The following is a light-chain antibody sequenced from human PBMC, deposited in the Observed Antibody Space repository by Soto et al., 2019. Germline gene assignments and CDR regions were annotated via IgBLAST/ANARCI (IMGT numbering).Light chain of an antibody. V-gene: IGLV2-23*02. CDR3: CSYAGGITIYV. CDR2: EVT. Sequence: QSVLTQPASVSGAAGQAITFSCTGTSSDVGSFDLVSWYQQSPGKAPKLLIYEVTKRPSGVSNRFSGSKSGSTASLTISGLQAEDEADYYCCSYAGGITIYVFGTGTKVTVL. CDR1: SSDVGSFDL. J-gene: IGLJ1*01.